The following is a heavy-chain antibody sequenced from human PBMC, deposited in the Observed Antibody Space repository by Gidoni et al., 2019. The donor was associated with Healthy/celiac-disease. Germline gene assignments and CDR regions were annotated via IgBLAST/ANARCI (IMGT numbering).Heavy chain of an antibody. CDR3: AKATATVFGVDYLDY. D-gene: IGHD3-3*01. Sequence: EVHLVESGVDLVQPGRSLRLSCAASGFPFDAYAMHWVRQAPGQGLECVSGINWNSDNIGYADSVKGRFTISRDNAKNSVYLQMNSLRPEDTALYYCAKATATVFGVDYLDYWGQGIVVTVS. J-gene: IGHJ4*02. CDR2: INWNSDNI. V-gene: IGHV3-9*01. CDR1: GFPFDAYA.